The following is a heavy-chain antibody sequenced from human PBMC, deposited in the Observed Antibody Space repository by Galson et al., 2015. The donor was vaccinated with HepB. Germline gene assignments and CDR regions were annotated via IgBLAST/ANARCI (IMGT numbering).Heavy chain of an antibody. CDR3: ANSPGASVAGTGEVVDFDY. J-gene: IGHJ4*02. CDR1: GFTFSSYG. V-gene: IGHV3-30*18. Sequence: SLRLSCAASGFTFSSYGMHWVRQAPGKGLEWVAVISYDGSNKYYADSVKGRFTISRDNSKNTLYLQMNSLRAEDTAVYYCANSPGASVAGTGEVVDFDYWGQGTLVTVSS. CDR2: ISYDGSNK. D-gene: IGHD6-19*01.